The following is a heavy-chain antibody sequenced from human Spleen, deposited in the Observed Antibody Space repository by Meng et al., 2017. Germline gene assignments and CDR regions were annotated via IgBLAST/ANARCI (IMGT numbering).Heavy chain of an antibody. Sequence: VKVSCKASGYTFTSYYMHWVRQAPGQGLEWMGIIHPSGGSTSYEQKFQGRVTMTRDTSPSTVYMELSSLRSEDTAVYYCARDHRPGIAVAGAGKNFGYWGQGTLVTVSS. CDR2: IHPSGGST. J-gene: IGHJ4*02. D-gene: IGHD6-19*01. V-gene: IGHV1-46*01. CDR3: ARDHRPGIAVAGAGKNFGY. CDR1: GYTFTSYY.